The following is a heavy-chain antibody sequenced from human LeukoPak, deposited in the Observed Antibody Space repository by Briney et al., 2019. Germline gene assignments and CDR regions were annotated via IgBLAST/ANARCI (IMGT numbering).Heavy chain of an antibody. Sequence: SETLSLTCTVSGGSISSSSYYWGWIRQPPGKGLEWIGSIYYSGSTYYNPSLKSRVTISVDTSKNQFSLKLSSVTAADTAVYYCAKRNPMRVFDYWGQGTLVTVSS. CDR2: IYYSGST. D-gene: IGHD1-14*01. CDR1: GGSISSSSYY. V-gene: IGHV4-39*01. J-gene: IGHJ4*02. CDR3: AKRNPMRVFDY.